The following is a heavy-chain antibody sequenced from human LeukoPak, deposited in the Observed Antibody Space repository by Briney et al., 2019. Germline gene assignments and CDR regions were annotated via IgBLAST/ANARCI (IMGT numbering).Heavy chain of an antibody. D-gene: IGHD4-23*01. CDR2: IYGGGST. V-gene: IGHV3-66*01. J-gene: IGHJ3*02. CDR1: GFTVSSNY. CDR3: AREQTAVVTRYAFDI. Sequence: GGSLRLSCIPSGFTVSSNYMSWVRQAPGKGLEWVSVIYGGGSTYYADSVKGRFTISRDNSKNTLYLQMNSLRAEDTAVYYCAREQTAVVTRYAFDIWXQGTMVTVSS.